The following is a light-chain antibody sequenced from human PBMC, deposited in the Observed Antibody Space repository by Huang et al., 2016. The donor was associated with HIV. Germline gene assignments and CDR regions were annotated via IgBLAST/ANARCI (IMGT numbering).Light chain of an antibody. J-gene: IGKJ4*01. CDR3: HQYNNWLLS. V-gene: IGKV3-15*01. CDR2: GSS. CDR1: RSVSTN. Sequence: EIVMTQSPATLSVSPGERVTFSCRANRSVSTNLAWYQQRPGQAPRLLIYGSSTRAPGIPARFSGSGSETDFSLTISSLQSEDFALYYCHQYNNWLLSFGGGTRVDI.